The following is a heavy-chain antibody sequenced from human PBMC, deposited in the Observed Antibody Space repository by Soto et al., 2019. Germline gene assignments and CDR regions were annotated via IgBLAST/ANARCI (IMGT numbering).Heavy chain of an antibody. CDR2: IYYSGST. CDR3: ARGHDPIVNYYFDY. Sequence: QVQLQESGPGLVKPSQTLSLTCTVSGGSISSGGYYWRWIRQHPGEGLEWIGYIYYSGSTYYNPSLKSRVTISVDTSKNQFSLKLSSVTAADTAVYYCARGHDPIVNYYFDYWGQGTLVTVSS. J-gene: IGHJ4*02. CDR1: GGSISSGGYY. V-gene: IGHV4-31*03. D-gene: IGHD1-20*01.